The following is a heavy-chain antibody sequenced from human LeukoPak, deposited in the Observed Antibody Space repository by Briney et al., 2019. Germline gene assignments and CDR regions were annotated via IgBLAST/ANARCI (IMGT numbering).Heavy chain of an antibody. V-gene: IGHV3-21*01. CDR3: ARWGIAAAGTMWGPDAFDI. J-gene: IGHJ3*02. CDR2: TSSSSFI. Sequence: GGSLRLSCAASGFTFSSYSMNWVRQAPGKGLEGVSSTSSSSFIKEGASVKGRFTISRENAKISLYLQMNSLRAEDTAVYYCARWGIAAAGTMWGPDAFDIWGQGTMVTVSS. D-gene: IGHD6-13*01. CDR1: GFTFSSYS.